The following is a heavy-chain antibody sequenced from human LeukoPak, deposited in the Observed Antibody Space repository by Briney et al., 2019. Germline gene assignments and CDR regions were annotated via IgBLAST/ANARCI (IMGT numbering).Heavy chain of an antibody. CDR1: GGSISSYY. Sequence: PSETLSLTCTVSGGSISSYYWSWIRQPAGKGLEWIGRIYTSGSTNYNPSLKSRVTMSVDTSKNQFSLKLSSVTAADTAVYYCARDEAAAGVGDYFDYWGQGTLVTVSS. CDR2: IYTSGST. V-gene: IGHV4-4*07. CDR3: ARDEAAAGVGDYFDY. J-gene: IGHJ4*02. D-gene: IGHD6-13*01.